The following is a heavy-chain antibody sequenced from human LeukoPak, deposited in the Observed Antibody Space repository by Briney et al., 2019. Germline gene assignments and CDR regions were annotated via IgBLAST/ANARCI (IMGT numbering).Heavy chain of an antibody. CDR2: ISNDSVDK. D-gene: IGHD3-3*01. CDR3: ARRDWVSGAVRAFDI. V-gene: IGHV3-11*04. Sequence: GGSLRLSCVGSGFMFSDYYMSWIRQAPGQGLERVSYISNDSVDKYYVDSVRGRFTISRDNAKKSMYLQMSGLRVEDTAVYYCARRDWVSGAVRAFDIWGQGTMVTVSS. J-gene: IGHJ3*02. CDR1: GFMFSDYY.